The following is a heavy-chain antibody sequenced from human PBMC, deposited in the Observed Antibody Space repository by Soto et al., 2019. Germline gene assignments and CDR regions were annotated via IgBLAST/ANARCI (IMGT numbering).Heavy chain of an antibody. J-gene: IGHJ4*02. CDR3: AADLGGGIAVAGTNGY. Sequence: ASVKVSCKASGFTFTSSAVQWVRQARGQRLEWIGWIVVGSGNTNYAQKFQERVTITRDMSTSTAYMELSSLRSEETAVYYCAADLGGGIAVAGTNGYWGQGTLVTVSS. CDR1: GFTFTSSA. D-gene: IGHD6-19*01. V-gene: IGHV1-58*01. CDR2: IVVGSGNT.